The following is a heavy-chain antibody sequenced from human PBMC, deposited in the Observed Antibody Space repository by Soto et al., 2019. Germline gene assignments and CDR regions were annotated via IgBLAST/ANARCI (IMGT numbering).Heavy chain of an antibody. J-gene: IGHJ4*02. CDR2: ISYDGSNK. Sequence: QVQLVESGGGVVQPGRSLRLSCAASGFTFSSYGMHWVRQAPGKGLEWVAVISYDGSNKYYADSVKGRFTISRDNSKNTLYLQMNSLRAGDTAGDYCAMDVEMAYWGQGTLVTVSS. V-gene: IGHV3-30*03. CDR1: GFTFSSYG. CDR3: AMDVEMAY.